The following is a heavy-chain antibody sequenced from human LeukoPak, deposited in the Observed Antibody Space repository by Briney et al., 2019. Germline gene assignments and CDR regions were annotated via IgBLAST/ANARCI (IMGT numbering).Heavy chain of an antibody. CDR2: ISYDGSNK. D-gene: IGHD3-10*01. J-gene: IGHJ4*02. V-gene: IGHV3-30*18. CDR3: AKESLWFGELLGYFDY. Sequence: GGSLRLSCAASGFTFSSYGMHWVRQAPGKGLEWVAVISYDGSNKYYADSVKGRFTISRDNSKNTLYLQMNSLRAEDTAVYYCAKESLWFGELLGYFDYWGQGTLVTVSS. CDR1: GFTFSSYG.